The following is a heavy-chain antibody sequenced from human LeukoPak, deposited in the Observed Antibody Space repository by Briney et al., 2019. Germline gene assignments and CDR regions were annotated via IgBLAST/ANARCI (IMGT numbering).Heavy chain of an antibody. Sequence: GGSLRLSCTASGFTFSSYSMNWVRQAPGKGLEWVSAISGSGGSTYYADSVKGRFTISRDNSKNTLYLQMNSLRAEDTAVYYCAKDAVMVRGVSYPIFDYWGQGTLVTVSS. CDR2: ISGSGGST. CDR1: GFTFSSYS. CDR3: AKDAVMVRGVSYPIFDY. J-gene: IGHJ4*02. V-gene: IGHV3-23*01. D-gene: IGHD3-10*01.